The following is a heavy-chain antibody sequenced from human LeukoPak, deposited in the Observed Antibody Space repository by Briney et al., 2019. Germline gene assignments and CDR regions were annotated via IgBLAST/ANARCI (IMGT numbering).Heavy chain of an antibody. Sequence: SVKVSCKASGGTFSSYAISWVRQAPGQGLEWMGGIIPIFGTANYAQKFQGRVTITTDESTSTAYMELSSLRSEDTAVYYCAGEDYYDSSGYYSNWFDPWGQGTLVTVSS. CDR2: IIPIFGTA. CDR3: AGEDYYDSSGYYSNWFDP. V-gene: IGHV1-69*05. J-gene: IGHJ5*02. CDR1: GGTFSSYA. D-gene: IGHD3-22*01.